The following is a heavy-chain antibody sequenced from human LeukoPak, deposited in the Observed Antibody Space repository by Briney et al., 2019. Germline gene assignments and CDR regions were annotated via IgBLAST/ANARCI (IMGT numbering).Heavy chain of an antibody. V-gene: IGHV4-34*01. CDR2: INHSGST. CDR3: AGSTYYDILTGWTVRYFDC. D-gene: IGHD3-9*01. Sequence: SETLSLTCAVYGGSFSGYYWSWIRQPPGKGLEWIGEINHSGSTNYNPSLKSRVTISVDTSKNQFSLKLSSVTAADTAVYYCAGSTYYDILTGWTVRYFDCWGQGTLVTVSS. J-gene: IGHJ4*02. CDR1: GGSFSGYY.